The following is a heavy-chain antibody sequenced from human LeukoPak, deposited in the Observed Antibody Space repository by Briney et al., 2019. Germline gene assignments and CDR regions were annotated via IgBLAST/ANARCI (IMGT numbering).Heavy chain of an antibody. CDR1: GFTFRSYA. J-gene: IGHJ3*02. CDR3: AKDQYGEAFDI. Sequence: GSLRLSCAASGFTFRSYAMNWVRQAPGKGLGWVSAISGSGSATYYADSAKGRFTISRDNSKNTLYLQMNSLRAEDTAVYYRAKDQYGEAFDIWGPGTMVTVSS. CDR2: ISGSGSAT. D-gene: IGHD4-17*01. V-gene: IGHV3-23*01.